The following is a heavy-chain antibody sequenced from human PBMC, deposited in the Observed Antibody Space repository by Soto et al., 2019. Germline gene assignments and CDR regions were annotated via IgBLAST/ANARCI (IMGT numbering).Heavy chain of an antibody. J-gene: IGHJ4*02. CDR3: AREGSSPCDY. CDR1: GFTFSSYG. D-gene: IGHD2-15*01. Sequence: QVQLVESGGGVVQPGRSLRLSCAASGFTFSSYGMHWVRQAPGKGLEWVAVIWYDGSNKYYADSVEGRFTISRDNSKNTRYLQMNRLRAEDTGVYYWAREGSSPCDYWGQGTLVTVSS. CDR2: IWYDGSNK. V-gene: IGHV3-33*01.